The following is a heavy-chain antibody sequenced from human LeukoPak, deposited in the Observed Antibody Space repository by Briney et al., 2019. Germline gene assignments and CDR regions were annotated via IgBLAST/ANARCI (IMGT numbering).Heavy chain of an antibody. Sequence: GGSLRLSCAASGFTFSSNGNYWVCMAQGPGQGLVSGIGSCGDRTTYTNSVEGRFAITRDNSNNWLFLQMHSLRAEATALYYCVSNGVGSGSSWIITNAYWGQGTLVTVSS. V-gene: IGHV3-23*01. CDR2: IGSCGDRT. CDR3: VSNGVGSGSSWIITNAY. J-gene: IGHJ4*02. CDR1: GFTFSSNG. D-gene: IGHD3-10*01.